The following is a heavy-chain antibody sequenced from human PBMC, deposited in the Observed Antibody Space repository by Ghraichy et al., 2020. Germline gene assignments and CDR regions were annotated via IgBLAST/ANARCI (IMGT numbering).Heavy chain of an antibody. CDR2: IDSGTGVT. Sequence: ASVKVSCKTSGYTFTNYAVHWVRQAPGQRLEWLGRIDSGTGVTRYGQKFQDRLTITRDTSANTVYMEMRGLRSEDTALYHCARDRGEGGFDWYFDVWGRGTQGTVST. J-gene: IGHJ2*01. V-gene: IGHV1-3*01. CDR1: GYTFTNYA. CDR3: ARDRGEGGFDWYFDV. D-gene: IGHD3-10*01.